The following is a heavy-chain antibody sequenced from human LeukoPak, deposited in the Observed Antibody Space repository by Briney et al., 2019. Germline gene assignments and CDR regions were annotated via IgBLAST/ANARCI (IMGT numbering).Heavy chain of an antibody. CDR2: VPYDGSNK. Sequence: PGRSLRLSCAVSGFTFISYAMHWVRQAPGKGLEWVAVVPYDGSNKDHADSVTGRFTISRDNSKNTLYLQMNSLRVEDTAVYYCARDNRKYYYDSSGYYYEDAFDIWGQGTMVTVSS. V-gene: IGHV3-30-3*01. CDR3: ARDNRKYYYDSSGYYYEDAFDI. CDR1: GFTFISYA. J-gene: IGHJ3*02. D-gene: IGHD3-22*01.